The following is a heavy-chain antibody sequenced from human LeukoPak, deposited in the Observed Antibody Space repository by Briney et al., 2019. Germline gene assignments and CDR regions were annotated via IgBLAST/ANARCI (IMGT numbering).Heavy chain of an antibody. CDR3: AKETGASYDYPLDY. V-gene: IGHV3-23*01. Sequence: GGSLRLSCAASGFTFSTYALSWVRQAPGKALEWVSTISGSGAYTFYADSVKGRFTISRDNSKNTLFLQMNSLRDDDTAVYYCAKETGASYDYPLDYWGQGTLVTVSS. J-gene: IGHJ4*02. D-gene: IGHD5-18*01. CDR2: ISGSGAYT. CDR1: GFTFSTYA.